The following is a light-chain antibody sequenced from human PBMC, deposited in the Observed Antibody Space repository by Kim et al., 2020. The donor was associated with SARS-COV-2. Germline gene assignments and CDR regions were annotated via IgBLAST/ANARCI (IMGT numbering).Light chain of an antibody. CDR3: SSYTSSSTRV. J-gene: IGLJ2*01. V-gene: IGLV2-14*01. CDR2: EVS. Sequence: QSVLTQPASVSGSPGQSITISCTGTSSDVGGYKYVSWYQQYPGKTPKLMIYEVSNRPSGVSNRFSGSKSGNTASLTISGLQAEDEADYYCSSYTSSSTRVFGGGTKLTVL. CDR1: SSDVGGYKY.